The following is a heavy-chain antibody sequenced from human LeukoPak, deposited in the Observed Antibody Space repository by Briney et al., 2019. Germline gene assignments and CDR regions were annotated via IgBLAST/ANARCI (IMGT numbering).Heavy chain of an antibody. CDR1: GDSISSNY. CDR3: ASTYGSGRFDAFDI. Sequence: SETLSLTCTVSGDSISSNYWNWIRQPPGKGLEWIGSIYYSGSANYNPSLKSRVTISVDTSKNQFSLKLSSVTAADTAVYYCASTYGSGRFDAFDIWGQGTMVTVSS. D-gene: IGHD3-10*01. J-gene: IGHJ3*02. V-gene: IGHV4-59*01. CDR2: IYYSGSA.